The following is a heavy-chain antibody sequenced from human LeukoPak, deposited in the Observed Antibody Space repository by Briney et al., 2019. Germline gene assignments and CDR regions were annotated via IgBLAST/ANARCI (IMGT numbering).Heavy chain of an antibody. D-gene: IGHD2-8*01. Sequence: SETLFLTCAVSGGSISSSNWWSWVRQPPGKGLEWIGEIYHSGSTNYNPSLKSRVTISVDTSKNQFSLKLSSVTAADTAVYYCAGSLGYCTSNVCYLKYWGQGTLVTVSS. CDR2: IYHSGST. J-gene: IGHJ4*02. V-gene: IGHV4-4*02. CDR3: AGSLGYCTSNVCYLKY. CDR1: GGSISSSNW.